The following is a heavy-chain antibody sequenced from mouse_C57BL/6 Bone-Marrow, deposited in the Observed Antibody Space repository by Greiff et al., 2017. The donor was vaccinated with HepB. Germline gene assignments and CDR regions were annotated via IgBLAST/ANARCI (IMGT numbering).Heavy chain of an antibody. D-gene: IGHD3-2*02. CDR2: ISNGGGST. V-gene: IGHV5-12*01. CDR3: ARRRDSSGYFDY. Sequence: EVHLVESGGGLVQPGGSLKLSCAASGFTFSDYYMYWVRQTPEKRLEWVAYISNGGGSTYYPDTVKGGFTISRDNAKNTLYLQMSRLKSEDTAMYYCARRRDSSGYFDYWGQGTTLTVSS. CDR1: GFTFSDYY. J-gene: IGHJ2*01.